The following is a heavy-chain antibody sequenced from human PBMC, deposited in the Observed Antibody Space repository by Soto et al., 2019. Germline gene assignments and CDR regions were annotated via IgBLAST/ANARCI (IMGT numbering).Heavy chain of an antibody. Sequence: EVQLLESGGGLVQPGESLRLSCAASGFTFSSYAMTWVRQAPGKGLEWVSSISGSGDYTYFAYSVKGRFTISRDNSKDTLYLQMSSLRVEDTAIYYCAKDSRSHTQGWFDPWGQGTLVTVSS. J-gene: IGHJ5*02. CDR2: ISGSGDYT. CDR1: GFTFSSYA. V-gene: IGHV3-23*01. D-gene: IGHD2-15*01. CDR3: AKDSRSHTQGWFDP.